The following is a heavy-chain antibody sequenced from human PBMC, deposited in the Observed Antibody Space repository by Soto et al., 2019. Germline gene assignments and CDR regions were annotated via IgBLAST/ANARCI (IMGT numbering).Heavy chain of an antibody. CDR1: GYTFTSYG. CDR3: ARGGVRGVIITMGADWYFDL. Sequence: GASVKVSCKASGYTFTSYGISWVRQAPGQGLEWTGWISAYNGNTNYAQKLQGRVTMTTDTSTSTAYMELRSLRSDDTAVYYCARGGVRGVIITMGADWYFDLWGRGTLVTVSS. V-gene: IGHV1-18*01. J-gene: IGHJ2*01. D-gene: IGHD3-10*01. CDR2: ISAYNGNT.